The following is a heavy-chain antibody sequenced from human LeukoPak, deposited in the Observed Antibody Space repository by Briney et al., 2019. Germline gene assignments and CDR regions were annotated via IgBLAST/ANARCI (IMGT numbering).Heavy chain of an antibody. J-gene: IGHJ4*02. CDR1: RGSISSSTYY. D-gene: IGHD2-8*01. CDR3: TAEKNGSPHY. CDR2: IYYTGST. Sequence: PSETLSLTCTVSRGSISSSTYYWSRVRQPPGKGREWIASIYYTGSTYYNPSLKSRVTISLDMSKNEFSLTMSSVTAADTAVYFCTAEKNGSPHYWGQGTQVTVSS. V-gene: IGHV4-39*07.